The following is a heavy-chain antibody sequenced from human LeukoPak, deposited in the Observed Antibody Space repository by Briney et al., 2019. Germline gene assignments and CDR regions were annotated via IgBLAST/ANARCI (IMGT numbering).Heavy chain of an antibody. CDR2: IYHSGGT. D-gene: IGHD6-13*01. CDR3: ARNNGYSSSWSLLDY. J-gene: IGHJ4*02. Sequence: PSETLSLTCAVSGGSISSSNWWSWVRQPPGKGLEWIGEIYHSGGTNYNPSLKSRVTISVDKSKNQFSLKLSSVTAADTAVYYCARNNGYSSSWSLLDYWGQGTLVTVSS. CDR1: GGSISSSNW. V-gene: IGHV4-4*02.